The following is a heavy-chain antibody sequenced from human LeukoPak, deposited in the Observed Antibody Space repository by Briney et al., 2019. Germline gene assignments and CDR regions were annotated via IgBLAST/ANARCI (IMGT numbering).Heavy chain of an antibody. CDR2: IKQDGSEK. D-gene: IGHD5-24*01. V-gene: IGHV3-7*01. CDR1: GFTFNTYA. Sequence: GGSLRLSCAASGFTFNTYAMSWVRQAPGKGLEWVANIKQDGSEKYYVDSVKGRFTISRDNAKNSLYLQMNSLRAEDTAVYYCARGEVPMAKVSHYFDYWGQGTLVTVSS. J-gene: IGHJ4*02. CDR3: ARGEVPMAKVSHYFDY.